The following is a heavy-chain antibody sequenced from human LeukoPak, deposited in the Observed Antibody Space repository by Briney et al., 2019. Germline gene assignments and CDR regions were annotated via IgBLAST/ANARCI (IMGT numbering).Heavy chain of an antibody. CDR2: IYYSGST. D-gene: IGHD6-13*01. CDR3: ARGERRIAAAGRGGGRFDY. Sequence: SETLSLTCTVSGGSISSSSYYWGWIRQPPGKGLEWIGSIYYSGSTYYNPSLKSRVTISVDTSKNQFSLKLSSVTAADTAVYYCARGERRIAAAGRGGGRFDYWGQGTLVTVSS. CDR1: GGSISSSSYY. J-gene: IGHJ4*02. V-gene: IGHV4-39*07.